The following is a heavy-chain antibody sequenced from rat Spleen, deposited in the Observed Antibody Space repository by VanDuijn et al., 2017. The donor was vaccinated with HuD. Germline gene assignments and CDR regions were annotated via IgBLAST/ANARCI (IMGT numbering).Heavy chain of an antibody. Sequence: EVQLVETGGGLVQTGRYLKLSCVASGFTFSSYWMYWIRQAPGKGLEWVSSINTDGGSTYYPDSVKGRFTISSDKAENTVYLQMNSLRSEDTTTYYCAKGQFGDYYVMDAWGQGASVTVSS. CDR1: GFTFSSYW. J-gene: IGHJ4*01. CDR2: INTDGGST. D-gene: IGHD4-3*01. V-gene: IGHV5-58*01. CDR3: AKGQFGDYYVMDA.